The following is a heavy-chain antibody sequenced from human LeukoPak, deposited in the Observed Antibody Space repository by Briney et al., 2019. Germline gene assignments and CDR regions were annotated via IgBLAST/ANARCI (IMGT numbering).Heavy chain of an antibody. CDR2: ITRSSSYM. CDR3: PRGSWNDHYLRDYFDY. V-gene: IGHV3-21*01. J-gene: IGHJ4*02. D-gene: IGHD1-1*01. CDR1: GFTFSTYN. Sequence: GGSLRLSCAASGFTFSTYNMNWVRQAPGKGLEWVSSITRSSSYMYYADSAKGRFTISRDNAKNSLYLQMNSLRAEDTAVYYCPRGSWNDHYLRDYFDYWGQGTLVTVSS.